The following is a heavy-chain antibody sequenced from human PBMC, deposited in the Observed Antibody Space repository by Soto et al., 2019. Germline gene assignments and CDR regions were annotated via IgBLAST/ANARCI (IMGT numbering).Heavy chain of an antibody. CDR3: AKKRLAGYCSTSSCSVFQH. Sequence: GGSLRLSCVASGFTFSTYGMHWVRQAPGRGLEWLAIISYDGGDKYYAESVKGRFTISRDNSKNTLYLQMNSLRPEDTAIYYCAKKRLAGYCSTSSCSVFQHWGQGALVTVSP. J-gene: IGHJ1*01. CDR2: ISYDGGDK. V-gene: IGHV3-30*18. CDR1: GFTFSTYG. D-gene: IGHD2-2*01.